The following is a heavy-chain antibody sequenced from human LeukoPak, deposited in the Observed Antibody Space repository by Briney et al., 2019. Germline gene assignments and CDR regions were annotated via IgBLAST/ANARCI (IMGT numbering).Heavy chain of an antibody. V-gene: IGHV3-30*02. D-gene: IGHD6-19*01. J-gene: IGHJ4*02. CDR2: ISYDGINK. CDR1: GFTFSSYG. Sequence: GGSLRLSCAASGFTFSSYGMRWVRQAPGKGLEWAAVISYDGINKYYADSVKGRFTISRDNSKNTLYLQMNSLRPEDTAVYYCAGSPRSGWNWFDYWGQGTLVTVSS. CDR3: AGSPRSGWNWFDY.